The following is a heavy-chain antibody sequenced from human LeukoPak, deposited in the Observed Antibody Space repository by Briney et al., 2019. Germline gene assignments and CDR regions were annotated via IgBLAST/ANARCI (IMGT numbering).Heavy chain of an antibody. CDR1: GGSFSGYY. Sequence: SETLSLTCAVYGGSFSGYYWSWIRQPPGKGLEWIGEINHRGSTNYNPSLKSRVTISVDTSKNQFSLKLSSVTAADTAVYYCARGGRPPGYSTRWGQGTLVTVSS. CDR2: INHRGST. V-gene: IGHV4-34*01. CDR3: ARGGRPPGYSTR. J-gene: IGHJ4*02. D-gene: IGHD3-9*01.